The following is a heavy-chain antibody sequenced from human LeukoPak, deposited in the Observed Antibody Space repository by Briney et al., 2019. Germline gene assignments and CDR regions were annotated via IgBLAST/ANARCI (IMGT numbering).Heavy chain of an antibody. J-gene: IGHJ4*02. CDR2: ISASGGST. D-gene: IGHD5-12*01. CDR3: ARDVDIVATITRFDY. Sequence: GGSLRLSCAASGFSFSRYAMSWVRQAPGKGLEWVSGISASGGSTYYADSVKGRFTISRDNAKNSLYLQMNSLRAEDTAVYYCARDVDIVATITRFDYWGQGTLVTVSS. CDR1: GFSFSRYA. V-gene: IGHV3-23*01.